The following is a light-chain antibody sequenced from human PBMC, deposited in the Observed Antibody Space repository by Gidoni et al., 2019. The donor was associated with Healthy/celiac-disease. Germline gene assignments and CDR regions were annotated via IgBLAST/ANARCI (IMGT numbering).Light chain of an antibody. CDR1: QDISIY. CDR3: QQYDNLYT. CDR2: DAS. J-gene: IGKJ2*01. V-gene: IGKV1-33*01. Sequence: DIQMTQSPSSLSASVGDRVTITCQASQDISIYLNWYQQKPGKAPKLLIYDASNLETGVPSRFSGSGSGTDFTFTISSLQPEDIATYYCQQYDNLYTFXXXTKLEIK.